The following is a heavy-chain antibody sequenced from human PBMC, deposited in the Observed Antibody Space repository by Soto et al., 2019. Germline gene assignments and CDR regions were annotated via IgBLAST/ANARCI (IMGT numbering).Heavy chain of an antibody. J-gene: IGHJ4*02. CDR1: GFDFSNAW. D-gene: IGHD3-16*01. CDR3: TRAQASSYAV. CDR2: VNSDGSIT. Sequence: EVQLVESGGGLVQPGGSLRLSCAASGFDFSNAWMHWVRQAPGKGLVWVSHVNSDGSITTYADSVKGRFTISRDNAKNTVSMQMNSMRVEDTAVYYCTRAQASSYAVWGQGTLVTVSS. V-gene: IGHV3-74*01.